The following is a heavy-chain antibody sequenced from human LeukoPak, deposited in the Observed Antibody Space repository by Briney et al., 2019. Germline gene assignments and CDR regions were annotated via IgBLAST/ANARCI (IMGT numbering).Heavy chain of an antibody. CDR1: GGSFSGYY. V-gene: IGHV4-34*01. CDR3: ARGNYYDSSGYCDY. Sequence: TSETLSLTCAVYGGSFSGYYWSWTRQPPGKGLEWIGEINHSGSTNYNPSLKSRVTISVDTSKNQFSLKLSSVTAADTAVYYCARGNYYDSSGYCDYWGQGTLVTVSS. J-gene: IGHJ4*02. CDR2: INHSGST. D-gene: IGHD3-22*01.